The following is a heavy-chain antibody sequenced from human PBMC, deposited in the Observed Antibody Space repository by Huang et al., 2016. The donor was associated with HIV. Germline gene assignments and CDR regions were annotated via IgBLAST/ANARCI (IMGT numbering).Heavy chain of an antibody. CDR2: ISITGSVK. V-gene: IGHV3-48*01. J-gene: IGHJ4*02. D-gene: IGHD5-18*01. Sequence: EMHLVESGGGLVQPGRSLRLSCEASGFTFSSYSMNWVRQTPGKGLEWVSYISITGSVKWYADSVKDRFTISRDNAKNSLFLQINNLGAEDTGVYFCARGYGSFDFWGQGTLVTVSS. CDR1: GFTFSSYS. CDR3: ARGYGSFDF.